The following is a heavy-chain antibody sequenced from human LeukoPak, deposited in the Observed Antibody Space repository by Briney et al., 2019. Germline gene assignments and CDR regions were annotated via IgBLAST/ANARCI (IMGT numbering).Heavy chain of an antibody. CDR3: GRHFPETGRDEQPLEY. V-gene: IGHV6-1*01. D-gene: IGHD3-10*01. Sequence: SQTLSLTCAVSGDSVSSNSAAWNWIRQSPSRGLEWLGRTYYRSKWYNDYAVSVKSRITINPDTSKNQFSLQLNSVTPEDTAVYYCGRHFPETGRDEQPLEYWGQGSLFTVSS. CDR2: TYYRSKWYN. J-gene: IGHJ4*02. CDR1: GDSVSSNSAA.